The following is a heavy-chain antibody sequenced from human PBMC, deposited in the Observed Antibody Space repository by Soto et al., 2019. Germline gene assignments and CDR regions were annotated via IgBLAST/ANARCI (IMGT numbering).Heavy chain of an antibody. J-gene: IGHJ4*02. CDR3: AGGWGSKWYYFDS. Sequence: QVRLQESGPGVVRPSETLSLTCTVSGVSSTSFYWSWLRQSPGKGLEWIGYIFDYGDVKYNPSLMSRLTMSIDMSRNEFSLRLKSVTAADTAMYYCAGGWGSKWYYFDSWGEGTLVTVSS. CDR1: GVSSTSFY. V-gene: IGHV4-59*13. CDR2: IFDYGDV. D-gene: IGHD3-16*01.